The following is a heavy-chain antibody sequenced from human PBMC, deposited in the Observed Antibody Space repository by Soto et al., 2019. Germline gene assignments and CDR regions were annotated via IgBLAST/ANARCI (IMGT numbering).Heavy chain of an antibody. V-gene: IGHV4-38-2*01. Sequence: KASETLSLTCAVSGYSISSGYYWGWIRQPPGKGLEWIGSIYHSGSTYYNPSLKSRVTISVDTSKNQFSLKLSSVTAADTAVYYCARVVRTIFGVVTSMGVWGQGTTVTVSS. CDR2: IYHSGST. CDR3: ARVVRTIFGVVTSMGV. D-gene: IGHD3-3*01. J-gene: IGHJ6*02. CDR1: GYSISSGYY.